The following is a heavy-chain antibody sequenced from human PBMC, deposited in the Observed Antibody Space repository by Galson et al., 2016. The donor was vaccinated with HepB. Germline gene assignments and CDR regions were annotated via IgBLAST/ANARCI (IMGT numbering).Heavy chain of an antibody. J-gene: IGHJ5*02. CDR2: TYYSGST. CDR1: GGSISSYY. Sequence: ETLSLTCTVSGGSISSYYWSWIRQPPGKGLEWIGYTYYSGSTNYNPSLKSRVTILIDIFKNQFSLNLSSVTAADTAVYYCARAPRLNYDNLWGTYPGGGLDPWGQGALVIVSS. D-gene: IGHD3-16*02. CDR3: ARAPRLNYDNLWGTYPGGGLDP. V-gene: IGHV4-59*01.